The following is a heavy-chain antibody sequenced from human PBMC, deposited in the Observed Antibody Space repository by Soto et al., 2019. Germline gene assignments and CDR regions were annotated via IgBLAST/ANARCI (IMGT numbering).Heavy chain of an antibody. CDR2: FDPEDGET. J-gene: IGHJ6*02. CDR3: ARVRCFNGLCHTADYGMDV. Sequence: ASVKVSCKVSGYTLTELSMHWVRQAPGKGLEWMGGFDPEDGETIYAQKFQGRVTMTEDTSTDTAYMELSSLRSEDTAVYFCARVRCFNGLCHTADYGMDVWGQGTTVTVSS. CDR1: GYTLTELS. D-gene: IGHD2-8*01. V-gene: IGHV1-24*01.